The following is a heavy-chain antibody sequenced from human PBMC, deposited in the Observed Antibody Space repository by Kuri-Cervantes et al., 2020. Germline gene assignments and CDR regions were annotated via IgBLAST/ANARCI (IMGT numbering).Heavy chain of an antibody. CDR3: ARDLLYGDYVFDY. J-gene: IGHJ4*02. CDR2: ISYDGSNK. V-gene: IGHV3-30*07. D-gene: IGHD4-17*01. Sequence: GESLKISCAASGFTFSSYAMHWVRQAPGKGLEWVAVISYDGSNKYYADSVKGRFTISRDNAKNSLYLQMNSLRAEDTAMYYCARDLLYGDYVFDYWGQGTLVTVSS. CDR1: GFTFSSYA.